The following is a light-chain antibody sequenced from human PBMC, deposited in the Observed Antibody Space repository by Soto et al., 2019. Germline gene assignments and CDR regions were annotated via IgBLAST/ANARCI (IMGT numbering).Light chain of an antibody. Sequence: EIVLTQSPATLSLSPGERATLSCRASQSVSSYLAWYQQKPGQAPRLLIYDASNRATGIPARFSGSGSGTDFTLTNSSIEPEDFAVYYCQQRSNWSTFGGGTKVEIK. J-gene: IGKJ4*01. CDR1: QSVSSY. CDR3: QQRSNWST. V-gene: IGKV3-11*01. CDR2: DAS.